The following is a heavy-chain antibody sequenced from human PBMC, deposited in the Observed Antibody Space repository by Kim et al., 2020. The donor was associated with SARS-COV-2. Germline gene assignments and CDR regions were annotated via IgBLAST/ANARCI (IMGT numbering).Heavy chain of an antibody. V-gene: IGHV3-30*18. Sequence: GGSLRLSCAASGFTFSSYGMHWVRQAPGKGLEWVAVISYDGSNKYYADSVKGRFTISRDNSKNTLYLQMNSLRAEDTAVYYCAKVGPRTYYDFWSGYWEDHYYYYGMDVWGQGTTVTVSS. D-gene: IGHD3-3*01. CDR1: GFTFSSYG. J-gene: IGHJ6*02. CDR3: AKVGPRTYYDFWSGYWEDHYYYYGMDV. CDR2: ISYDGSNK.